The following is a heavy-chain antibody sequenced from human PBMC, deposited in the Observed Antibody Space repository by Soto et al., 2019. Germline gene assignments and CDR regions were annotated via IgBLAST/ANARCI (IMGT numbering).Heavy chain of an antibody. CDR2: IDPSDSYT. CDR3: ARHPSPVKWFGDLTRAGMDV. CDR1: GYSFTSYW. J-gene: IGHJ6*02. Sequence: GESLKISCKGSGYSFTSYWISWVRQMPGKGLEWMGRIDPSDSYTNYSPSFQGHVTISADKSISTAYLQWSSLKASDTAMYYCARHPSPVKWFGDLTRAGMDVWGHGTTVTASS. D-gene: IGHD3-10*01. V-gene: IGHV5-10-1*01.